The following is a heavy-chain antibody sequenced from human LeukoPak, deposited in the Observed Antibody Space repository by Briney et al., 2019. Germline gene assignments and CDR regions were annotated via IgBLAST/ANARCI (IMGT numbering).Heavy chain of an antibody. J-gene: IGHJ6*03. D-gene: IGHD3-3*01. CDR1: GGSISSGGYY. V-gene: IGHV4-30-2*01. CDR2: IYHSGST. Sequence: SETLSLTCTVSGGSISSGGYYWSWNRQPPGRGLEWIGYIYHSGSTYYNPSLKSRVTISVDRSKNQFSLKLSSVTAADTAVYYCARATYYDFWSGYYTDYYYYMDVWGKGTTVTVSS. CDR3: ARATYYDFWSGYYTDYYYYMDV.